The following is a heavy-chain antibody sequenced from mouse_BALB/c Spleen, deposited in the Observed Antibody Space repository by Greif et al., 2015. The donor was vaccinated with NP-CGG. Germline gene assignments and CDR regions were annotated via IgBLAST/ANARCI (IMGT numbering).Heavy chain of an antibody. Sequence: QVQLKQSGAELVKPGASVKLSCKASGYTFISYYMYWVKQRPGQGLEWIGEISPSNGGANLNEKFKSKATLTVDKSSSTAYMQLSSLTSEDSAVYFCTRGRRRDFDFWGQGTTLTVSS. CDR1: GYTFISYY. J-gene: IGHJ2*01. CDR3: TRGRRRDFDF. D-gene: IGHD1-2*01. V-gene: IGHV1S81*02. CDR2: ISPSNGGA.